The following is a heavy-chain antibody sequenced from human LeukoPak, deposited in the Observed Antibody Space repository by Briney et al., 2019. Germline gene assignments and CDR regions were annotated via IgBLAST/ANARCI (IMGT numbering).Heavy chain of an antibody. CDR3: ARGPHCSTTTCYEKGFDY. CDR2: INPSGGST. Sequence: GASVKVSCKASGYTFTSYYIHWVRQAPGQGLEWMGIINPSGGSTSYTQKFQGRVTTTRDTSTSTAYMKLSSLRSEDTAVYYCARGPHCSTTTCYEKGFDYWGQGTLVTVSS. V-gene: IGHV1-46*01. J-gene: IGHJ4*02. CDR1: GYTFTSYY. D-gene: IGHD2-2*01.